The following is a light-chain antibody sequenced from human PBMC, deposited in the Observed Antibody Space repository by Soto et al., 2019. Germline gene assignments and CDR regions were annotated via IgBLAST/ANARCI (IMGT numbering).Light chain of an antibody. CDR2: DAS. CDR1: QSGSGY. J-gene: IGKJ4*01. CDR3: QQRSNWPST. V-gene: IGKV3-11*01. Sequence: EIVLTQSPATLSLSPGNRATLSCRASQSGSGYLAWYQQKPGQAPRLLIYDASTRATGIPARFSGSGSGTDFTLTITSLEPEDFAVYYCQQRSNWPSTFGGGTKVEI.